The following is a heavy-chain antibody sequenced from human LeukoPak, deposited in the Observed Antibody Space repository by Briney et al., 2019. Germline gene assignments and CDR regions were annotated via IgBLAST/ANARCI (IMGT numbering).Heavy chain of an antibody. Sequence: SETLSLTCAVYGGSFSGYYWSWIRQPPGKGLEWIGEINHSGSTNYNPSLKSRVTISVDTSKIQFSLKLSSVTAADTDVYYCARDAVSDYYGMDVWGQGTTVTVSS. J-gene: IGHJ6*02. CDR2: INHSGST. CDR3: ARDAVSDYYGMDV. V-gene: IGHV4-34*01. D-gene: IGHD2-2*01. CDR1: GGSFSGYY.